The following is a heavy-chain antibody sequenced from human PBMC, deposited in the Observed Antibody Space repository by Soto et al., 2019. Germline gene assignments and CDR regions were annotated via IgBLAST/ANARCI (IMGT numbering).Heavy chain of an antibody. Sequence: ASVKVSCKASGYTFTSYAMHWVRQAPGQRLEWMGWINAGNGNTKYSQKFQGRVTITRDTSASTAYMELSSLRSEDTAVYYCARGRYCSSTSCSFYNWFDPWGQGTLVTVSS. CDR1: GYTFTSYA. J-gene: IGHJ5*02. V-gene: IGHV1-3*01. CDR3: ARGRYCSSTSCSFYNWFDP. CDR2: INAGNGNT. D-gene: IGHD2-2*01.